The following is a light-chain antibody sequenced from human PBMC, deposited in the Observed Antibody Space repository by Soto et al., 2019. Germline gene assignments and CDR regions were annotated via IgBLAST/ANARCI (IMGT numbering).Light chain of an antibody. CDR3: QQYGSSPWT. CDR2: GAS. V-gene: IGKV3-20*01. Sequence: IVLTQAPCTLSLSPVESATLSVSSSQSVINTYLAWYQQKPVQPPRLLIYGASSSATGIPDRFSGSGSGTDFTLTISSLEPEDFAVYYCQQYGSSPWTFGQGPKV. CDR1: QSVINTY. J-gene: IGKJ1*01.